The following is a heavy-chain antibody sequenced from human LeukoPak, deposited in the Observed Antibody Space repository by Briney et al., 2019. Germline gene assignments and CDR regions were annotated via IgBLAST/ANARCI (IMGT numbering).Heavy chain of an antibody. CDR1: GYTFTSHD. J-gene: IGHJ6*03. CDR3: ARGPAYSEYGVLGYSHYSMDV. Sequence: GASVKVSCKASGYTFTSHDINWVRQATGQGLEWMGWMNPNRGATGYAQKFRGRITMTRDTSLTTAYMELSSLRSEDTALYYCARGPAYSEYGVLGYSHYSMDVWGKGTTVTVS. D-gene: IGHD4-17*01. V-gene: IGHV1-8*01. CDR2: MNPNRGAT.